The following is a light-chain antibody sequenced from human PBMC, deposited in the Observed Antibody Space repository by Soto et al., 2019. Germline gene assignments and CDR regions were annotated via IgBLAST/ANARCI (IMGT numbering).Light chain of an antibody. CDR3: QTWNTGIVV. Sequence: QAVLTQSPSASASLGASVKLTRTLSSGHSSYAIAWHQQQPEKGPRYLMKVNNDGSHSKGDGIPDRFSGSRSGTERYLTISSLQSEDEADYYCQTWNTGIVVFGGGTKLTVL. CDR2: VNNDGSH. J-gene: IGLJ2*01. V-gene: IGLV4-69*01. CDR1: SGHSSYA.